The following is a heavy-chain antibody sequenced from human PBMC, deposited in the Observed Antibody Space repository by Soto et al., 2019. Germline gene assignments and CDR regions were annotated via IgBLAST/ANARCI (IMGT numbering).Heavy chain of an antibody. Sequence: QLQLQESGSGLVKPSQTLSLTCAVSGGSISSSGYSWSWIRQPPGKGLEWVGYVYHSGSTYYNPSLKSRVXXXVXXXXXXXXXKXXXXXXXXXAXXYCASSXAGXHITAAVHWGQGTLVTVSS. V-gene: IGHV4-30-2*01. D-gene: IGHD6-13*01. CDR2: VYHSGST. CDR1: GGSISSSGYS. J-gene: IGHJ4*02. CDR3: ASSXAGXHITAAVH.